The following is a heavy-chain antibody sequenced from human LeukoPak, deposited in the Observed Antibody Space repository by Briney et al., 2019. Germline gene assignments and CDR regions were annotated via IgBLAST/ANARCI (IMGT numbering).Heavy chain of an antibody. J-gene: IGHJ4*02. V-gene: IGHV3-30*18. CDR3: AKAEDRDGYSQFDY. D-gene: IGHD5-24*01. Sequence: GGSLRLSCAASGFTFSSYGMHWVRQAPGKGLEWVAVISYDGSNKYYADSVKGRFTISRDNSKNTLYLEVNSLRPEDTAVYYCAKAEDRDGYSQFDYWGQGTLVTVSS. CDR1: GFTFSSYG. CDR2: ISYDGSNK.